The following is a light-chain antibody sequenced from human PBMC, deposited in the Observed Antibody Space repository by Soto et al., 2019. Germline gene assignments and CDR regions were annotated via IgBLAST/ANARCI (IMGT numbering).Light chain of an antibody. CDR3: QQYHIYSGT. CDR1: QTIDSW. Sequence: DIQMTQSPSTPSASVGDRVTITCRASQTIDSWLAWYQQRPGKPPNLLLYKASTLASGVPSRFSGSGSGTEFTLTINSLQPDDFATYYCQQYHIYSGTFGQGTKVDIK. J-gene: IGKJ1*01. CDR2: KAS. V-gene: IGKV1-5*03.